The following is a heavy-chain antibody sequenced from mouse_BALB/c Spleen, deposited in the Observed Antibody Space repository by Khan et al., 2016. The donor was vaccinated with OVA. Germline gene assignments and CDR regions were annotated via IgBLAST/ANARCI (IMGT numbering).Heavy chain of an antibody. CDR3: TRNGFGNYESWDY. CDR2: IYPGNSDT. Sequence: VQLKESGTVLARPGASVKMSCKGSGYTFTNYWMHWVKQRPGQGLEWIGVIYPGNSDTNYNQKFKGKAKVTAVTSTSTAYMELNSLTNEDSAFYYCTRNGFGNYESWDYWGQGTTLTVSS. CDR1: GYTFTNYW. D-gene: IGHD2-1*01. V-gene: IGHV1-5*01. J-gene: IGHJ2*01.